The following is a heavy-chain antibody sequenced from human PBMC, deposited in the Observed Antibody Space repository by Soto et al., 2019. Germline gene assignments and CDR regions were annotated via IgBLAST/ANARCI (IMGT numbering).Heavy chain of an antibody. CDR2: ISSSGSTI. CDR3: ASLGDFWGRNNWFDP. D-gene: IGHD2-21*02. Sequence: PGGSQRHRNAASGLTFSDYDVSWIRQTPGKGLEWVSYISSSGSTIYYADSVKGRFTISRDNAKNSLYLQMNSLRAEDTAVYYCASLGDFWGRNNWFDPWGQGTLVTVSS. CDR1: GLTFSDYD. J-gene: IGHJ5*02. V-gene: IGHV3-11*01.